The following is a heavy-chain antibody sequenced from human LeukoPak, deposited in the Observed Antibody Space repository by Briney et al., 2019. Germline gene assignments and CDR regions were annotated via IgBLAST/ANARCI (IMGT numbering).Heavy chain of an antibody. CDR2: MTPNGDHT. CDR3: ARERIQLWLLSEDYFDY. CDR1: GFTFNSYA. J-gene: IGHJ4*02. D-gene: IGHD5-18*01. V-gene: IGHV3-23*01. Sequence: GGSLRLSCVSSGFTFNSYAINWVRQAPGKGLEWVSVMTPNGDHTYYSDSVRGRFTISRGNSMNTMSLQMNSLRAEDTAVYYCARERIQLWLLSEDYFDYWGQGTLVTVSS.